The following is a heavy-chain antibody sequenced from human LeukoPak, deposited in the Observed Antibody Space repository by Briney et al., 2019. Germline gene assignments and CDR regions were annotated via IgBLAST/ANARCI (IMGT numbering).Heavy chain of an antibody. D-gene: IGHD3-3*01. Sequence: ASVKVSCKASGYTFTGYYMHWVRQAPGQGLEWMGIINPSGGSTSYAQKFQGRVTMTRNTSISTAYMELSSLRSEDTAVYYCARGRYYDFWSGFRPSDAFDIWGQGTMVTVSS. J-gene: IGHJ3*02. CDR3: ARGRYYDFWSGFRPSDAFDI. CDR2: INPSGGST. V-gene: IGHV1-46*01. CDR1: GYTFTGYY.